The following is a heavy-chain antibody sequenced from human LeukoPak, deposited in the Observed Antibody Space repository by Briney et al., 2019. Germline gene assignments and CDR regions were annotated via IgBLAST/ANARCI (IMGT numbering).Heavy chain of an antibody. Sequence: GGSLRLSCAASGFTFSSYAMSWVRQAPGKGLEWVSAIGGSGGSTYYADSVKGRFTISRDNSKNTLYLQMNSLRAEDTAVYYCAKADGYDILTGYYTPRLFDYWGQETLVTVSS. CDR1: GFTFSSYA. CDR3: AKADGYDILTGYYTPRLFDY. V-gene: IGHV3-23*01. CDR2: IGGSGGST. D-gene: IGHD3-9*01. J-gene: IGHJ4*02.